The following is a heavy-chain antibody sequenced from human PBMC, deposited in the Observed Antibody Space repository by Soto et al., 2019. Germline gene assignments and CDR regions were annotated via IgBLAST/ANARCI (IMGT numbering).Heavy chain of an antibody. Sequence: QLQLQESGSGLVKPSQTLSLTCAVSGGSISSGGYSWSWIRQPPGKGLEWIAYIYHSGRTYYNPTLKSRVTISEDRSKNQFSLKLSAVTAADTAVYYCARGGDGDYEYWGQGTLVTVSS. CDR3: ARGGDGDYEY. CDR2: IYHSGRT. J-gene: IGHJ4*02. D-gene: IGHD4-17*01. V-gene: IGHV4-30-2*01. CDR1: GGSISSGGYS.